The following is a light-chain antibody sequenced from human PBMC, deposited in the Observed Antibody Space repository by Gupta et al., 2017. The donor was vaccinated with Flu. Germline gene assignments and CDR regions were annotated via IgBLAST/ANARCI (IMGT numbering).Light chain of an antibody. CDR1: HGISRY. V-gene: IGKV1-9*01. Sequence: DIQLTQSPSFLSASVGDRITITCRASHGISRYLAWYQQKPGKAPKLLIYAASTLQSGVPSRFSGSGSGTXFTLVIXSLQPEDFASYYCQQLNGYPYTFGXGTNLEIK. J-gene: IGKJ2*01. CDR2: AAS. CDR3: QQLNGYPYT.